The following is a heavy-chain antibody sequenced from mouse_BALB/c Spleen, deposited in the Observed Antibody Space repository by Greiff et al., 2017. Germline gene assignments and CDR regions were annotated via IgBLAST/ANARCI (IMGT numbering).Heavy chain of an antibody. CDR2: SRNKANDYTT. Sequence: EVQGVESGGGLVQPGGSLRLSCATSGFTFSDFYMEWVRQPPGKRLEWIAASRNKANDYTTEYSASVKGRFIVSRDTSQSILYLQMNALRAEDSATYYCARDKEDPAWFAYWGQGTLVTVSA. CDR3: ARDKEDPAWFAY. J-gene: IGHJ3*01. V-gene: IGHV7-1*02. CDR1: GFTFSDFY.